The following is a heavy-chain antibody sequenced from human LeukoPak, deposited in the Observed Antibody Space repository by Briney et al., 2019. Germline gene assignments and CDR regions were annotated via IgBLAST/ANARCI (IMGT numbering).Heavy chain of an antibody. D-gene: IGHD2-2*01. CDR1: GYTFTSYA. CDR2: INAGNGNT. J-gene: IGHJ4*02. CDR3: AMSNLIIVVVPELIV. V-gene: IGHV1-3*01. Sequence: GASVKVSCKASGYTFTSYAMHWVRQAPGQRLEWMGWINAGNGNTKYSQKFQGRVTITRDTCASTAYMELSSLRSEDTAVYYCAMSNLIIVVVPELIVWGQGTLVTVSS.